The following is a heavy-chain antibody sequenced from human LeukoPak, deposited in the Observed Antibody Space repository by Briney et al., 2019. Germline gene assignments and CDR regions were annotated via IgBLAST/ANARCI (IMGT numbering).Heavy chain of an antibody. CDR3: ARVDSSGWYRDAFDI. CDR2: MNPNSGNT. Sequence: GASVKVSCTASGYTSTSYDINWVRQATGQGLEWMGWMNPNSGNTGYAQKFQGRVTMTRNTSISTAYMELSRLRSEDTAVYYCARVDSSGWYRDAFDIWGQGTMVTVSS. J-gene: IGHJ3*02. CDR1: GYTSTSYD. D-gene: IGHD6-19*01. V-gene: IGHV1-8*01.